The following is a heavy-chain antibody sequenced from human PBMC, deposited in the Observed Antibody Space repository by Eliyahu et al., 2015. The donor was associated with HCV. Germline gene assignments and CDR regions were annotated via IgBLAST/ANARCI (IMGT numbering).Heavy chain of an antibody. D-gene: IGHD7-27*01. CDR2: IIPIFGTA. Sequence: QVQLVQSGAEVKKPGSSVKVSCKASGGTFSSYAISWVRQAPGQGLEWXGGIIPIFGTANYAQKFQGRVTITADESTSTAYMELSSLRSEDTAVYYCVTARSNWGRVDYFDYWGQGTLVTVSS. V-gene: IGHV1-69*01. CDR1: GGTFSSYA. CDR3: VTARSNWGRVDYFDY. J-gene: IGHJ4*02.